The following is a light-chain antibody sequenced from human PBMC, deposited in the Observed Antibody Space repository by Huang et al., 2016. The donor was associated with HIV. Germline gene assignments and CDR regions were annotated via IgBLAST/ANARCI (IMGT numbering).Light chain of an antibody. V-gene: IGKV2-29*02. Sequence: NQTPLSLSVTPGQPASISCKSSQSLLHSDGKTYLSWYVQKAGHSPQLLMYEVSNRFSGVPDIVSGSGSGTSFTLKISRVGAEDVGIYYCMQGIHLSSPFGGGTKIEIK. CDR1: QSLLHSDGKTY. J-gene: IGKJ4*01. CDR3: MQGIHLSSP. CDR2: EVS.